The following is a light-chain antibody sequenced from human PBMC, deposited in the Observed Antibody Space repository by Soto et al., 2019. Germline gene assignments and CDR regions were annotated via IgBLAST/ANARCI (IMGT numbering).Light chain of an antibody. CDR1: QSVSSN. CDR2: GAS. J-gene: IGKJ4*01. Sequence: EIVMTQSPATLSVSPGERATLSCRTSQSVSSNLAWYQEKPGQAPRLLIYGASTRAPGIPARFSGTGSGTEFTLTISSLQSEDFAVYHCQQYNNWPLIFGGGTKVEI. CDR3: QQYNNWPLI. V-gene: IGKV3-15*01.